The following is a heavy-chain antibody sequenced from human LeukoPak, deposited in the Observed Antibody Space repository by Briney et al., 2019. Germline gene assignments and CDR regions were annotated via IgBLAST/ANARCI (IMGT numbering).Heavy chain of an antibody. V-gene: IGHV4-34*01. J-gene: IGHJ4*02. CDR3: ARLRYFGGFDY. D-gene: IGHD3-9*01. Sequence: SETLSLTCAVYGGSFSGYYWSWIRQPPGKGLEWIGEINHSGSTNYNPSLKSRATISVDTSKNQFSLKLSSVTAADTAVYYCARLRYFGGFDYWGQGTLVTVSS. CDR2: INHSGST. CDR1: GGSFSGYY.